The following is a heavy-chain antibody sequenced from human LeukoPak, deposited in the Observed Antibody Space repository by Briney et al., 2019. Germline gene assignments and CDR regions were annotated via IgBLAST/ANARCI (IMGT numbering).Heavy chain of an antibody. V-gene: IGHV3-23*01. CDR1: EFIFSDYA. CDR3: AKDRGSGWPQFDY. CDR2: ISGRGGST. D-gene: IGHD6-19*01. J-gene: IGHJ4*02. Sequence: GGSLRLSCAASEFIFSDYAMGWVRQAPGKGLEWVSAISGRGGSTYYADSVKGRFTISRDNSKNTLYLQMNSLRAEDTAVYYCAKDRGSGWPQFDYWGQGTLVTVSS.